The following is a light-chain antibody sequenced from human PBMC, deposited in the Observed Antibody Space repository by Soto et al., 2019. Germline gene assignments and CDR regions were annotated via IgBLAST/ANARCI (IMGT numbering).Light chain of an antibody. CDR1: QGIRKD. CDR3: LQDYSHPWT. J-gene: IGKJ1*01. V-gene: IGKV1-6*01. Sequence: AIQMTQSPSSLSASIGDRVTITCRASQGIRKDLGWYQQKPGEAPRFLIYAASSLQSGVPSRFSGSGSGTDFTLTIRNLQPEDFPNYYCLQDYSHPWTFGQGTKVDI. CDR2: AAS.